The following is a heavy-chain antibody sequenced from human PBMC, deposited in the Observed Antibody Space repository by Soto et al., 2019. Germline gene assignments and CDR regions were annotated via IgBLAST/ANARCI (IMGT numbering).Heavy chain of an antibody. CDR1: GGSISSYY. V-gene: IGHV4-59*01. CDR3: ARATNSSSWYLPYPRYYGMDV. CDR2: IYYSGST. D-gene: IGHD6-13*01. Sequence: QVQLQESGPGLVKPSETLSLTCTVSGGSISSYYWSWIRQPPGKGLEWIGYIYYSGSTNYNPSLKSRVTISVDTSKNQFSLKLSSVTAADTAVYYCARATNSSSWYLPYPRYYGMDVWGQGTTVTVSS. J-gene: IGHJ6*02.